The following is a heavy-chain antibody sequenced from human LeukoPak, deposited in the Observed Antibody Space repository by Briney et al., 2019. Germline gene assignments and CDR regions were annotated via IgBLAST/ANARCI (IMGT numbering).Heavy chain of an antibody. D-gene: IGHD4-17*01. CDR1: GFTFSSYE. CDR3: ARDGSYGDYNDAFDI. V-gene: IGHV3-48*03. J-gene: IGHJ3*02. CDR2: ISSSGSTI. Sequence: GGSLRLSCAASGFTFSSYEMNWVRQAPGKGLEWVSYISSSGSTIYYADSVKGRFTISRDNAKKSLYLQMNSLKAEDTAVYYCARDGSYGDYNDAFDIWGQGTMVTVSS.